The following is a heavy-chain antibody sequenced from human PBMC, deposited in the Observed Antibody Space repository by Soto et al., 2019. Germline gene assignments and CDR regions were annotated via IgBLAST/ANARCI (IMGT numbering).Heavy chain of an antibody. V-gene: IGHV4-30-4*01. CDR1: GGSISSGDYY. Sequence: SETLSLTCTVSGGSISSGDYYWSWIRQPPGKGLEWIGYIYYSGSAYYNPSLKSRVTISVDTSKNQFSLKLSSVTAADTAVYYCARGPRIVVVPAAIVWFDPWGQGTLVTVSS. D-gene: IGHD2-2*02. CDR3: ARGPRIVVVPAAIVWFDP. J-gene: IGHJ5*02. CDR2: IYYSGSA.